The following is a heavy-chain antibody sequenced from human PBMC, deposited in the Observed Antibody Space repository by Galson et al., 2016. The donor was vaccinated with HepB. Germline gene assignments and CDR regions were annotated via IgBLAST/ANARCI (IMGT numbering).Heavy chain of an antibody. CDR2: VFRGGGKT. Sequence: SVKVSCKAFGYRFSEYNVHWVRQAPGQGLEWMGVVFRGGGKTLYAARFQGRVTMTSDTSTSTVNMELSSLRSEDTAVYYCARVEGATADQREWGQGTLVTVSS. J-gene: IGHJ4*01. V-gene: IGHV1-46*01. CDR3: ARVEGATADQRE. CDR1: GYRFSEYN. D-gene: IGHD6-13*01.